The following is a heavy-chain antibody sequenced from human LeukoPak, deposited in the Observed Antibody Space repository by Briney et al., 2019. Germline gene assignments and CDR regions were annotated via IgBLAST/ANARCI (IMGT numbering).Heavy chain of an antibody. V-gene: IGHV3-23*01. J-gene: IGHJ4*02. Sequence: GGSLRLSCAASGFTFSSCAMSWVRQAPGRGLEWVSGISGSGGSTYYADSVKGRFTISRDNSKNTLYLQMNSLRAEDTALYYCARMPVSYSSGWSNFDYWGQGTLVTVSS. CDR1: GFTFSSCA. CDR3: ARMPVSYSSGWSNFDY. D-gene: IGHD6-19*01. CDR2: ISGSGGST.